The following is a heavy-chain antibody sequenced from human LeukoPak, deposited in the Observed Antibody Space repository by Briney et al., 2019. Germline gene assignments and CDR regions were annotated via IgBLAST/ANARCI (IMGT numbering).Heavy chain of an antibody. V-gene: IGHV3-23*01. CDR3: AKAFREYASSSYSSFDI. J-gene: IGHJ3*02. CDR1: GFAFPILA. Sequence: PGGSLRISCAASGFAFPILAMGWVRQAPGRGLEWVSVISDRGDLTYYGDSVKGRFTISRDNSKNILYLQMNSLSTEDTAIYYCAKAFREYASSSYSSFDIWGQGTMVTVSS. D-gene: IGHD6-6*01. CDR2: ISDRGDLT.